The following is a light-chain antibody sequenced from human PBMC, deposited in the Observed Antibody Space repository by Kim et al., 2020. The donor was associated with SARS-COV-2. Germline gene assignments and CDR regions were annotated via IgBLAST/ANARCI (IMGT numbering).Light chain of an antibody. CDR3: QQSYASPT. V-gene: IGKV1-39*01. CDR2: TAS. J-gene: IGKJ5*01. Sequence: LSASVGDRVTITCRASQYISKDLNWYQQRQGKAPKLLIYTASSLQSWVPSRFGGSGSGTDFTLTITCLQPEDFATYYCQQSYASPTFGQGTRLEI. CDR1: QYISKD.